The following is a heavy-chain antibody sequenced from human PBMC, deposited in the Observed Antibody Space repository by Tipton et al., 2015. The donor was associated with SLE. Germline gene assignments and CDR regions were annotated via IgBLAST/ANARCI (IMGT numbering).Heavy chain of an antibody. CDR3: ARGAYCGGDCYSNFDY. V-gene: IGHV3-23*03. D-gene: IGHD2-21*01. CDR1: GFTFNDHA. Sequence: AVSGFTFNDHAMSWVRQAPGKGLEWVSIIYSGGTTQYVDSVKGQFTISRDKSRNTLYLQMNSLRREDTAVYFCARGAYCGGDCYSNFDYWGQGTLVAVSS. J-gene: IGHJ4*02. CDR2: IIYSGGTT.